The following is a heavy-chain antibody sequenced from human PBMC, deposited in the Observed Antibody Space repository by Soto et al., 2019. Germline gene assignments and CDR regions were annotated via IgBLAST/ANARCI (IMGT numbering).Heavy chain of an antibody. V-gene: IGHV2-5*02. CDR1: GFSLSSSGVG. D-gene: IGHD3-3*02. CDR3: AHTLYTFRYYYFYMDV. CDR2: IYWDDDK. J-gene: IGHJ6*03. Sequence: QITLKESGPTLVTPTQTLTLTCTFSGFSLSSSGVGVGWIRQPPGKALEWLALIYWDDDKRYSPSLASSLTITKDTSKYQVVLTMTNMDPVDTATYYCAHTLYTFRYYYFYMDVWGKGTTVTVSS.